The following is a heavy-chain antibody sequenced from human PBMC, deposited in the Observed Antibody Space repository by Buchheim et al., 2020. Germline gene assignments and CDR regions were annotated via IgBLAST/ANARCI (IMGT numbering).Heavy chain of an antibody. CDR3: AREEVRGIYYYYYYGMDV. J-gene: IGHJ6*02. D-gene: IGHD3-10*01. Sequence: QVQLVESGGGVVQPGRSLRLSCAASGFTFSSYGMHWVRQAPGKGLEWVAVIWYDGSNKYYADSVKGRFTISRDNSKNTLYLQMNSLRAEDTAVYYCAREEVRGIYYYYYYGMDVWGQGTT. CDR1: GFTFSSYG. CDR2: IWYDGSNK. V-gene: IGHV3-33*01.